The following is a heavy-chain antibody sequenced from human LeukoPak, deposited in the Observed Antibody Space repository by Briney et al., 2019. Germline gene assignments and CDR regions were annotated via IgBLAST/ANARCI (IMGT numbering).Heavy chain of an antibody. CDR2: ISSSSSYI. CDR1: GFTFSSYS. D-gene: IGHD6-13*01. CDR3: ARDGFVGAADY. V-gene: IGHV3-21*01. Sequence: GGSLRLSCAASGFTFSSYSMNWVRQAPGKGLEWVSSISSSSSYIYYADSVRGRFTISRDNAKNSLYLQMNSLRVEDTAVYYCARDGFVGAADYWGQGTLVTVSS. J-gene: IGHJ4*02.